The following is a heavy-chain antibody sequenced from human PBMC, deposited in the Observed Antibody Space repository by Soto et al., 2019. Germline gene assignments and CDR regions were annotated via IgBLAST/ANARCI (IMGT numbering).Heavy chain of an antibody. Sequence: GGSLILSCAVSGFTVSSNYMNWVRQAPGKGLEWVSFIYSGGNTYYADSVKGRFTISRDNSKNMLYLQMNSLRIEDTAVYYCARELERVFDYWGQGTLVTVSS. CDR1: GFTVSSNY. D-gene: IGHD1-1*01. CDR3: ARELERVFDY. V-gene: IGHV3-66*01. J-gene: IGHJ4*02. CDR2: IYSGGNT.